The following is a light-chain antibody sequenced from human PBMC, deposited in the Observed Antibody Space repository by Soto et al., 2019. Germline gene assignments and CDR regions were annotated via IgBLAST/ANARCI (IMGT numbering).Light chain of an antibody. CDR3: QQYNSYPWT. V-gene: IGKV1-5*01. Sequence: DIQMTQSPSTLSASVGDRVTITCRASQSISSWLAWYQQKPGKAPKLLIYDASSLESGVTSRFSGSGSGTEFTPTISSLQPDDFATYYCQQYNSYPWTFGQGTKVEIK. CDR1: QSISSW. CDR2: DAS. J-gene: IGKJ1*01.